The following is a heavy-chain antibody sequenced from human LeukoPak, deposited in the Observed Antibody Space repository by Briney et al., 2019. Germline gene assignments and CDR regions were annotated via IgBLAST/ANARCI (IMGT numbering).Heavy chain of an antibody. CDR1: GGSASSGSYY. CDR2: IYYSGST. D-gene: IGHD3-10*01. J-gene: IGHJ4*02. V-gene: IGHV4-61*01. CDR3: ARTVTGYYYGSGSYRFDY. Sequence: SETLSLTCTVSGGSASSGSYYWSWIRQPPGKGLEWIGYIYYSGSTNYNPSLKSRVTISVDTSKNQFSLKLSSVTAADTAVYYCARTVTGYYYGSGSYRFDYWGQGTLVTVSS.